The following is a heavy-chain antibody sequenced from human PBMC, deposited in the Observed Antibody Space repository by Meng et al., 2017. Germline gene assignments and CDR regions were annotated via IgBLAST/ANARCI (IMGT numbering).Heavy chain of an antibody. CDR3: ARDESLRFLEWLLNFTTYYYYGMDV. D-gene: IGHD3-3*01. Sequence: GGSLRLSCAVSGFTFSSYSMNCVRQAPGKGLEWVSAISGGGGSTYYADSVKGRFTISRDNSKHTLYRQMNSLRAEDTSVYYCARDESLRFLEWLLNFTTYYYYGMDVWGQGTMVTVSS. V-gene: IGHV3-23*01. CDR1: GFTFSSYS. J-gene: IGHJ6*02. CDR2: ISGGGGST.